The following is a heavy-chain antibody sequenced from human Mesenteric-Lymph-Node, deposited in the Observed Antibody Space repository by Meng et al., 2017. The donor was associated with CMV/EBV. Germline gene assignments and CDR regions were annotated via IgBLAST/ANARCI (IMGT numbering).Heavy chain of an antibody. CDR3: ARDQTTAFNY. CDR2: ISGYTGNT. D-gene: IGHD4-17*01. CDR1: GYTFTSYG. J-gene: IGHJ4*02. V-gene: IGHV1-18*01. Sequence: ASVKVSCKASGYTFTSYGISWVRQAPGQGLEWMGWISGYTGNTNYARKVQGRVTMTTDTSTSTAFLELKNLRSDDTAVYYCARDQTTAFNYWGQGTLVTVSS.